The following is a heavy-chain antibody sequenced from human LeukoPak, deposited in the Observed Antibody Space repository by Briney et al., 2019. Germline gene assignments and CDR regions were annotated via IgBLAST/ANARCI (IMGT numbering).Heavy chain of an antibody. J-gene: IGHJ6*02. CDR1: GFTFSSYA. CDR3: ARDHDEDYYYGMDV. Sequence: GGSLRLSCAASGFTFSSYAMSWVRQAPGKGLEWVSGISGSGGSTYYADSVKGRFTISRHNSKNTLYLQMNSLRAEDTAVYYCARDHDEDYYYGMDVWGQGTTVTVSS. V-gene: IGHV3-23*01. CDR2: ISGSGGST.